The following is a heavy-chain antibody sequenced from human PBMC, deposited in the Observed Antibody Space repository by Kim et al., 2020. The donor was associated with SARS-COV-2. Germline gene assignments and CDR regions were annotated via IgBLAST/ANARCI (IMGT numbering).Heavy chain of an antibody. V-gene: IGHV1-46*01. Sequence: YAHKFQGRVTMTRDTSTSTVYMELSSLRSEDTAVYYCARDLGGDQYYFDYWGQGTLVTVSS. CDR3: ARDLGGDQYYFDY. J-gene: IGHJ4*02. D-gene: IGHD2-21*02.